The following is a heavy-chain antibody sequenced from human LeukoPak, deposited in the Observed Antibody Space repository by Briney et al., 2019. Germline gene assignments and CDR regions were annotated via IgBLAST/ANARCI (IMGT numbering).Heavy chain of an antibody. CDR2: ISYDGSNK. V-gene: IGHV3-30*18. CDR3: AKVGCSSTSCYVDDY. Sequence: GGSLRLSWAASGFTFSSYGMHWVRQAPGKGLEWVAVISYDGSNKYYADSVKGRFTISRDNSKNTLYLQMNSLRAEDTAVYYCAKVGCSSTSCYVDDYWGQGTLVTVSS. D-gene: IGHD2-2*01. CDR1: GFTFSSYG. J-gene: IGHJ4*02.